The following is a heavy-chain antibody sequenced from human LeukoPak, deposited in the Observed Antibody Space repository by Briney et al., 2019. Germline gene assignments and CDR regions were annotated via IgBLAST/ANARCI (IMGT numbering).Heavy chain of an antibody. V-gene: IGHV4-39*01. CDR3: ASPILWFGELRQNYYYYMDV. D-gene: IGHD3-10*01. Sequence: PSETLSLTCTVSGGSISSSSYYWGWIRQPPGKGLEWIGSIYYSGSTYYNPSLKSRVTISVDTSKNQFSLKLSSVTAADTAVYYCASPILWFGELRQNYYYYMDVWGKGTTVTVSS. J-gene: IGHJ6*03. CDR1: GGSISSSSYY. CDR2: IYYSGST.